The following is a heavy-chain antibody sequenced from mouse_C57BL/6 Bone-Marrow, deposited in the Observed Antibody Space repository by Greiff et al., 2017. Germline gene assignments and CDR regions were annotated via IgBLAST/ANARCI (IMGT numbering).Heavy chain of an antibody. CDR3: TRDNYGSIFYWYFDV. CDR1: GFTFSSYA. D-gene: IGHD1-1*01. Sequence: EVQGVESGAGLVKPGGSLKLSCAASGFTFSSYAMSWVRQTPEKRLEWVGYISSGGDNIYYADTVKGPFTISRDNARNTRYLHMSSLKSEDTAMFCCTRDNYGSIFYWYFDVWGTGTTVTVSS. V-gene: IGHV5-9-1*02. CDR2: ISSGGDNI. J-gene: IGHJ1*03.